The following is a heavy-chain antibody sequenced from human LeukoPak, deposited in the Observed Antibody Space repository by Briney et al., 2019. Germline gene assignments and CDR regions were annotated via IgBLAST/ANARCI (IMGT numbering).Heavy chain of an antibody. CDR1: GFTFSSYD. J-gene: IGHJ4*02. D-gene: IGHD6-6*01. CDR2: VGVGTST. CDR3: AKRQPAARPFDY. Sequence: GGSLRLSCAASGFTFSSYDMNWVRQAPGKGLEWVSAVGVGTSTYYADSVKGRFTISRDNSKNTLFLQMDSLRAEDTAVYYCAKRQPAARPFDYWGQGTLVTVSS. V-gene: IGHV3-23*01.